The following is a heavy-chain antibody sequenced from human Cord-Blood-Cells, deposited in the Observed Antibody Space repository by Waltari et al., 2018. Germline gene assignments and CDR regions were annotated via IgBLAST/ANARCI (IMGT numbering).Heavy chain of an antibody. CDR2: IYYSGST. V-gene: IGHV4-39*01. Sequence: QLQLQESGPGLVKPSETLSLPCSASGGPISRSRYYWAWIRQPPGKGLEWIGSIYYSGSTYYNPSLKSRVTISVDTSKNQFSLKLSSVTAADTAVYYCARRAVIAFDIWGQGTMVTVSS. CDR3: ARRAVIAFDI. J-gene: IGHJ3*02. CDR1: GGPISRSRYY. D-gene: IGHD3-22*01.